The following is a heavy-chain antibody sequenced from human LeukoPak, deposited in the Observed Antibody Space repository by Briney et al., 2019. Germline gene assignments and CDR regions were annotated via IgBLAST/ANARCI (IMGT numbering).Heavy chain of an antibody. V-gene: IGHV1-69*05. CDR1: GGTFSSYA. CDR2: IIPIFGTA. D-gene: IGHD1-14*01. J-gene: IGHJ6*03. Sequence: ASVKVPCKASGGTFSSYAISWVRQASGQGLEWMGGIIPIFGTANYAQKFQGRVTITTDESTSTAYMELSSLRSEDTAVYYCARVLQNRGYYYYYYMDVWGKGTTVTVSS. CDR3: ARVLQNRGYYYYYYMDV.